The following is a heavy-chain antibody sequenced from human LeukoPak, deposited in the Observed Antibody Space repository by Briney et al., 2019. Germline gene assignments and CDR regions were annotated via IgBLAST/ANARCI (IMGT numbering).Heavy chain of an antibody. V-gene: IGHV3-66*01. J-gene: IGHJ4*02. CDR2: IYSGGST. Sequence: PGGSLRLSCAASGFSFSNFAMSWVRQAPGKGLEWVSVIYSGGSTYYADSVKGRFTISRDNSKNTLYLQMNSLRAEDTAVYYCARDGIMGRFDYWGQGTLVTVSS. D-gene: IGHD3-16*01. CDR1: GFSFSNFA. CDR3: ARDGIMGRFDY.